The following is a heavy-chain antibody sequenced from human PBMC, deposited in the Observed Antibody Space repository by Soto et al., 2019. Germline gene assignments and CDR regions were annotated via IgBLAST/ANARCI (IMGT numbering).Heavy chain of an antibody. Sequence: QITLKESGPPLVIPTQTLTLTCTFSGFSLNTRGVGVGWIRQPPGKALEWVALIHWDDEKRYSPSLRNTLTITKDTSKNQVVLIMTNMEPVDTATYNCAYRPVVVGSGWNFGFWGQGILVTVSS. V-gene: IGHV2-5*02. D-gene: IGHD6-19*01. CDR1: GFSLNTRGVG. CDR2: IHWDDEK. J-gene: IGHJ4*02. CDR3: AYRPVVVGSGWNFGF.